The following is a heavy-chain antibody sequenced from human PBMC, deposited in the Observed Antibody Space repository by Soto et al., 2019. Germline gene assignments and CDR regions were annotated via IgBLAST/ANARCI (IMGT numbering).Heavy chain of an antibody. Sequence: QVQLVQSGAEVKKPGSSVKVSCKASGGTFSSYTISWVRQAPGQGLEWMGRIIPILGIANYAQKFQGRVTITAEXPTXTXYMELSSLRSEDTAVYYCATAYCGGDCYAPENAFDIWGQGTMVTVSS. V-gene: IGHV1-69*02. CDR3: ATAYCGGDCYAPENAFDI. CDR2: IIPILGIA. CDR1: GGTFSSYT. J-gene: IGHJ3*02. D-gene: IGHD2-21*02.